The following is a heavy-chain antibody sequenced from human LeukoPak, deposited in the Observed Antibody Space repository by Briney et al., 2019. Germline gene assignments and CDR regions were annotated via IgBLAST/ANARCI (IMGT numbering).Heavy chain of an antibody. CDR1: GGSFSGYY. CDR2: ISGSGGST. D-gene: IGHD5-12*01. Sequence: ETLSLTCAVYGGSFSGYYWSWVRQAPGKGLEWVSAISGSGGSTYYADSVKGRFTITRDNFKNTLYLQMNSLRAEDTAVYYCAKGPVDGYWGQGTLVTVSS. J-gene: IGHJ4*02. CDR3: AKGPVDGY. V-gene: IGHV3-23*01.